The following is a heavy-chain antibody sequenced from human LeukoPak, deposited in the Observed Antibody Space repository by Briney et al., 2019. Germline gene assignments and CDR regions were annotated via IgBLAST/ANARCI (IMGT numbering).Heavy chain of an antibody. J-gene: IGHJ6*02. V-gene: IGHV1-18*01. D-gene: IGHD6-13*01. CDR1: GGTFSSYA. Sequence: GASVKVSCKASGGTFSSYAISWVRQAPGQGLEWMGWISAYNGNTNYAQKLQGRVTMTTDTSTSTAYMELRGLRSDDTAVYYCARDSGWEQQLVRLDYYYGMDVWGQGTTVTVSS. CDR3: ARDSGWEQQLVRLDYYYGMDV. CDR2: ISAYNGNT.